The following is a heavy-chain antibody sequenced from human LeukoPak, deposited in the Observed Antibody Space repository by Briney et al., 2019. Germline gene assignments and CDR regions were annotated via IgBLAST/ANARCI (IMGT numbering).Heavy chain of an antibody. J-gene: IGHJ5*02. V-gene: IGHV1-18*01. CDR3: ARVDSDIAAAGTGPYNWFDP. D-gene: IGHD6-13*01. CDR1: GYTFTSHG. CDR2: ISAYNGNT. Sequence: GASVKVSCKASGYTFTSHGISWVRQAPGQGLEWMGWISAYNGNTNYAQKLQGRVTMTTDTSTSTAYMELRSLGSDDTAVYYCARVDSDIAAAGTGPYNWFDPWGQGTLVTVSS.